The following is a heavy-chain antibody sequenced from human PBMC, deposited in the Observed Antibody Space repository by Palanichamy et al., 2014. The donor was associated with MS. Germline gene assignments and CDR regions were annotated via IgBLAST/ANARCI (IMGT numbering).Heavy chain of an antibody. J-gene: IGHJ4*02. CDR1: GGSISSYY. CDR2: IYYSGST. D-gene: IGHD3-9*01. CDR3: ARGDILTGYYQLDY. Sequence: QVQLQESGPGLVKPSETLSLTCTVSGGSISSYYWSWIWQPPGKGLEWIGYIYYSGSTNYNPSLKSRVTISVDTSKNQFSLKLSSVTAADTAVYYCARGDILTGYYQLDYWGQGTLVTVSS. V-gene: IGHV4-59*01.